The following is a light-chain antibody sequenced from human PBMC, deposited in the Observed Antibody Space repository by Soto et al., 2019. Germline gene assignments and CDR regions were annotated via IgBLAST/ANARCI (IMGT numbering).Light chain of an antibody. J-gene: IGLJ1*01. CDR1: SSDVGGYNY. CDR3: CSYAGSYTHYV. Sequence: QSALTQPRSVSGSPGQSVTISCTGTSSDVGGYNYVSWYQQHPGKAPKLMIYDVSKRPSGVHDRFSGSKSGNTASLTISGLKAEDEADYYCCSYAGSYTHYVFGTGTKLTVL. CDR2: DVS. V-gene: IGLV2-11*01.